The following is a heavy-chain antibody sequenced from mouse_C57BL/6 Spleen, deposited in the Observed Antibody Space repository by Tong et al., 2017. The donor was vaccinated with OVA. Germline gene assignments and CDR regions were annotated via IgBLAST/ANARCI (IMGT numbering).Heavy chain of an antibody. CDR3: ARDGDYGGLGYAMDY. V-gene: IGHV5-4*01. Sequence: EVQLQESGGGLVKPGGSLKLSCAASGFTFSSYTMSWVRQTPEKRLEWVATISDGGSYTYYPDNVKGRFTISRDNAKNNLYLQMSHLKSEDTAMYYCARDGDYGGLGYAMDYWGQGTSVTVSS. CDR2: ISDGGSYT. D-gene: IGHD2-4*01. J-gene: IGHJ4*01. CDR1: GFTFSSYT.